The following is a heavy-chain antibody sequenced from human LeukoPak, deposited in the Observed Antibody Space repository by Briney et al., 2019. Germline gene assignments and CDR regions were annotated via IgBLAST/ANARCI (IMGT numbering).Heavy chain of an antibody. CDR1: GFTFSSYA. V-gene: IGHV3-15*01. Sequence: KSGGSLRLSCAASGFTFSSYAMSWVRQAPGKGLEWVGRIKSKTDGGTTDYAAPVKGRFTISRDDSKNTLYLQMNSLKTEDTAVYYCTTDELNADLDYWGQGTLVTVSS. D-gene: IGHD1-26*01. J-gene: IGHJ4*02. CDR2: IKSKTDGGTT. CDR3: TTDELNADLDY.